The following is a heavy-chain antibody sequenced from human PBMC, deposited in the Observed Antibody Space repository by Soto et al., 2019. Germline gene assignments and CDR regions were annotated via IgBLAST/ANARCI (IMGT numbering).Heavy chain of an antibody. CDR1: GGTFSSYA. D-gene: IGHD2-21*01. J-gene: IGHJ4*02. Sequence: QVQLVQSGAEVKKPRSSVKVSCKASGGTFSSYAISWVRQAPGQGLEWMGGIIPIFGTANYAQKFQGRVTITADESTSTAYMELSSLRSEDTAVYYCAAPGEVVLADRYYFDYWGQGTLVTVSS. V-gene: IGHV1-69*01. CDR2: IIPIFGTA. CDR3: AAPGEVVLADRYYFDY.